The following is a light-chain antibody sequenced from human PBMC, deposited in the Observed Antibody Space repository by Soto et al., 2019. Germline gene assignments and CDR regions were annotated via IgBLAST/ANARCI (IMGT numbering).Light chain of an antibody. CDR1: SSDVGVYNY. J-gene: IGLJ3*02. CDR2: DVS. V-gene: IGLV2-14*01. Sequence: QSALTQPASVSGSPGQSITISCTGTSSDVGVYNYVSWYQLHPGKAPKLMIFDVSNRPSGVSNRFSGSKSGNTASLTISGLQAEDEADYYCSSYTSSNTVVFGGGTKLTVL. CDR3: SSYTSSNTVV.